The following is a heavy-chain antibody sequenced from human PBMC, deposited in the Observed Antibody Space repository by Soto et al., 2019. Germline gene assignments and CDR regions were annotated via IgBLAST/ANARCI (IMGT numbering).Heavy chain of an antibody. D-gene: IGHD2-2*01. CDR2: IIPIFGTA. CDR3: ARDHLIVVVPAATSYYYYGMDV. V-gene: IGHV1-69*13. J-gene: IGHJ6*02. CDR1: GGTFSSYA. Sequence: SVKVSCKASGGTFSSYAISWVRQAPGQGLEWMGGIIPIFGTANYAQKFQGRVTITADESTSTAYMELSSLRSEDTAVYYCARDHLIVVVPAATSYYYYGMDVWCQGTTVTVSS.